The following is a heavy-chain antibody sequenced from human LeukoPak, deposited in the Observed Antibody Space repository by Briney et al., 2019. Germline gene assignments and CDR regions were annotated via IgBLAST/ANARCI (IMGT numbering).Heavy chain of an antibody. J-gene: IGHJ6*03. V-gene: IGHV4-39*01. CDR3: ARHPELSSNRPNYYYYMDV. Sequence: SETLSLTCTVSGGSISSSSYYWGWIRQPPGKGLEWIGSIFYSGSTYYNPSLKSRATISVDTSKTQFSLKLSSVTAADTAVSYCARHPELSSNRPNYYYYMDVWGKGTTVTVSS. D-gene: IGHD2-15*01. CDR2: IFYSGST. CDR1: GGSISSSSYY.